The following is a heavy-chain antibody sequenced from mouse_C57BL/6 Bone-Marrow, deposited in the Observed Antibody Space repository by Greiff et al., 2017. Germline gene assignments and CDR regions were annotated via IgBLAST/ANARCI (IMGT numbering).Heavy chain of an antibody. CDR2: IYPGGGYT. V-gene: IGHV1-63*01. J-gene: IGHJ2*01. Sequence: QVQLQQSGAELVRPGTSVKMSCKASGYTFTNYWIGWAKQRPGHGLEWIGDIYPGGGYTNYNEKFKGKATLTADKSSSTAYMQFSSLASEDSAIYCWATYYGNSYFDYWGQGTTLTVSS. CDR3: ATYYGNSYFDY. CDR1: GYTFTNYW. D-gene: IGHD2-10*01.